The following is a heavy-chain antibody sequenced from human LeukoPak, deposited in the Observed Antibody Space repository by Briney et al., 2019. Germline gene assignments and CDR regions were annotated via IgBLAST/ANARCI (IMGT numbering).Heavy chain of an antibody. CDR3: ARRFGPYYYDSSGYRN. Sequence: SETLSLTCAVYGGSFSGYYWSWIRQPPGKGLEWIGEINHSGSTNYNPSLKSRVTISVDTSMNQFSLKLSSVTAADTAVYYCARRFGPYYYDSSGYRNWGQGTLVTVSS. J-gene: IGHJ4*02. CDR2: INHSGST. D-gene: IGHD3-22*01. CDR1: GGSFSGYY. V-gene: IGHV4-34*01.